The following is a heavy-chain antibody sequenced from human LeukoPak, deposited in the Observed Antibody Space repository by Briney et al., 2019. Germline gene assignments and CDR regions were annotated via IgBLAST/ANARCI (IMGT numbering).Heavy chain of an antibody. J-gene: IGHJ3*02. V-gene: IGHV5-51*01. D-gene: IGHD3-22*01. CDR1: GYSFTSYW. CDR2: IYPGDSDT. Sequence: GESLKISCQGSGYSFTSYWIGWVRQMPGKGLEWMGIIYPGDSDTRYSPSFQGQVTISADKSISTAYLQWSSLKASDTAMYYCARPSYYYDSSGYRPGAFDIWGQGTMVTVSS. CDR3: ARPSYYYDSSGYRPGAFDI.